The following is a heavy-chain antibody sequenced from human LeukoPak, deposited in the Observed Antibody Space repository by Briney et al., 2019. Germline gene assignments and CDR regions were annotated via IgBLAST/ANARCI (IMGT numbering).Heavy chain of an antibody. CDR3: ARVNYGSATKEDY. J-gene: IGHJ4*02. Sequence: PGGSLRLSCAASGFTFSSYSMNWVRQAPGKGLEWVSSISSSSSYIYYADSVKGRLTISRDNAKNSLYLQMNSLRAEDTAVYYCARVNYGSATKEDYWGQGTLVTVSS. D-gene: IGHD3-10*01. V-gene: IGHV3-21*01. CDR1: GFTFSSYS. CDR2: ISSSSSYI.